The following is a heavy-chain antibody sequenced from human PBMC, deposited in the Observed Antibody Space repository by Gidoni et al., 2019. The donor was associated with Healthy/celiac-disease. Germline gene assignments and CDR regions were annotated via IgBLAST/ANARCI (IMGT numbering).Heavy chain of an antibody. Sequence: QVQLQQWGAGLLKPSETLSLTCAVYGGSFSGYYWSWIRQTPGKGLEWIGEINHSGSTNYNPSLKSRVTISVDTSKNQFSLKLSSVTAADTAVYYCARDPRRWLQFGSPFDYWGQGTLVTVSS. CDR3: ARDPRRWLQFGSPFDY. V-gene: IGHV4-34*01. CDR2: INHSGST. D-gene: IGHD5-12*01. J-gene: IGHJ4*02. CDR1: GGSFSGYY.